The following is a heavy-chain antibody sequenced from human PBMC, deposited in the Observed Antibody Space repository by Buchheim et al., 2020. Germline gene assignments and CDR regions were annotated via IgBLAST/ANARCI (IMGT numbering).Heavy chain of an antibody. V-gene: IGHV4-39*01. J-gene: IGHJ4*02. CDR3: ARHDGWMGSWSSPFDH. D-gene: IGHD6-13*01. CDR1: GGSFRSSSYY. CDR2: IYYSGTT. Sequence: QLQLQESGPGLVKPSETLSLTCTVSGGSFRSSSYYWGWIRPPPGKGLEWIGSIYYSGTTYYKSSLRSRATISVDTSNKQFSLKLSSVTAADTAVYYCARHDGWMGSWSSPFDHWGQGTL.